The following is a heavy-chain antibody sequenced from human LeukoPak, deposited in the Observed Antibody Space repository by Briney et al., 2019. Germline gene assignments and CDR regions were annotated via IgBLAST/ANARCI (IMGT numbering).Heavy chain of an antibody. CDR1: GYSFTNFW. V-gene: IGHV5-51*01. CDR2: IYPGDSDT. D-gene: IGHD2-15*01. J-gene: IGHJ4*02. Sequence: GESLKISCKASGYSFTNFWIGWVRQMPGKGLEWMGVIYPGDSDTRYSPSFQGQVTISADKSISTAYLQWSSLKASDTAMYYCARRYCSGGNCYYYFDYWGQGTLVTVPS. CDR3: ARRYCSGGNCYYYFDY.